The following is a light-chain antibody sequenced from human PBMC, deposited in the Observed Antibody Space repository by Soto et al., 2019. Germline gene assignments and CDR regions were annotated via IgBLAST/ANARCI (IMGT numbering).Light chain of an antibody. CDR2: TTD. V-gene: IGLV7-43*01. CDR1: TGAVTTGNY. J-gene: IGLJ3*02. Sequence: QAVVTQAPSLTVSPGGPVTLTCASSTGAVTTGNYASWFQQKPGQAPRTLIYTTDNRHSWTPARFSGSLLGGKAALTLSSVQPEDEADYYCLLYFGGAQLVFGGGTKLTVL. CDR3: LLYFGGAQLV.